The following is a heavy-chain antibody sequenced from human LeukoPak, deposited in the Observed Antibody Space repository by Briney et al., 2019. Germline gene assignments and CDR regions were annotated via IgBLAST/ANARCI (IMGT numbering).Heavy chain of an antibody. J-gene: IGHJ4*02. CDR3: ARDLLAAAGSGLGY. CDR1: GGSISSGGYS. CDR2: IYHSGST. Sequence: PSETLSLTCAVSGGSISSGGYSWRWIRQPPGKGLEWIGYIYHSGSTYYNPSLKSRVTISVDRSKNQFSLKLSSVTAADTAVYYCARDLLAAAGSGLGYWGQGTLVTVSS. D-gene: IGHD6-13*01. V-gene: IGHV4-30-2*01.